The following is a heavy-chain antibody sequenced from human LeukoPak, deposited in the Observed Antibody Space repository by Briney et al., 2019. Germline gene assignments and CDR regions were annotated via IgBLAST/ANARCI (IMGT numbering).Heavy chain of an antibody. V-gene: IGHV1-18*01. CDR2: ISAYNGNT. CDR1: GYTFTSYG. CDR3: ARTPNYYDSSGYYSRAYYYYGMDV. D-gene: IGHD3-22*01. Sequence: ASVKVSCKASGYTFTSYGISWVRQAPGQGLEWMGWISAYNGNTNYAQKLQGRVTITADKSTSTAYMELSSLRSEDTAVYYCARTPNYYDSSGYYSRAYYYYGMDVWGQGTTVTVSS. J-gene: IGHJ6*02.